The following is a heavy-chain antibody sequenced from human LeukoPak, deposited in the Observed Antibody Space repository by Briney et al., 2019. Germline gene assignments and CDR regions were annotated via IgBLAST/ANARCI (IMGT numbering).Heavy chain of an antibody. CDR3: AGWYYSGWAFDY. CDR2: IHDSEST. CDR1: GGTISSYY. J-gene: IGHJ4*02. V-gene: IGHV4-59*08. Sequence: PSETLSLICTVSGGTISSYYWNWIRQPPGKGLEWIGYIHDSESTKYNPSLTSRVAISVDTSKNQFSLKLSSVTAAYTAVYYCAGWYYSGWAFDYWGQGTLVTVSS. D-gene: IGHD6-19*01.